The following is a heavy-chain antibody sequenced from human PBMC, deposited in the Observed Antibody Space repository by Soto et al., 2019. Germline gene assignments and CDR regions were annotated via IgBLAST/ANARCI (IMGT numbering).Heavy chain of an antibody. CDR3: ARQDLPGYGRGDAL. V-gene: IGHV3-66*04. Sequence: GGSLRLSCAASGFTVSQNYMSWVRQAPGKGLECVSVIYSGGTTYYADSVKGRFTISRDNSKNTLYLQMDSLSAADTAIYYCARQDLPGYGRGDALWGQGSLVPVSS. CDR2: IYSGGTT. CDR1: GFTVSQNY. J-gene: IGHJ4*02. D-gene: IGHD2-15*01.